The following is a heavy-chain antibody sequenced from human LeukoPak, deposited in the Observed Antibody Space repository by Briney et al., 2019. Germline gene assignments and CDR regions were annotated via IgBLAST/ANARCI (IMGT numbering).Heavy chain of an antibody. CDR1: GGSISSGDYY. CDR2: IYYSGST. Sequence: SQTLSLTCTVSGGSISSGDYYWSWIRQPPGKGLEWIGYIYYSGSTYYNPSLKSRVTLSVDTSKNQFSLKLSSVTAADTAVYYCARTYYDFWREGYYFDYWGQGTLVTVSS. V-gene: IGHV4-30-4*08. D-gene: IGHD3-3*01. CDR3: ARTYYDFWREGYYFDY. J-gene: IGHJ4*02.